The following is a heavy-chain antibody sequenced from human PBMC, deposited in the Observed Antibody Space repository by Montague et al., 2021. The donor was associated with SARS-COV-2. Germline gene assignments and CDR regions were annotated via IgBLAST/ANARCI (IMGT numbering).Heavy chain of an antibody. CDR3: ARRAQWQLSWFFDL. CDR1: GGSISSGTYY. Sequence: SETLSLTCTVSGGSISSGTYYWGWVRQPPGKGLEWIGTINYSGKTYYNPSLKSRATLSVDTSKNQFSLKVTSVTAADTAVYYYARRAQWQLSWFFDLWGRGTLVTVSS. CDR2: INYSGKT. J-gene: IGHJ2*01. V-gene: IGHV4-39*01. D-gene: IGHD6-19*01.